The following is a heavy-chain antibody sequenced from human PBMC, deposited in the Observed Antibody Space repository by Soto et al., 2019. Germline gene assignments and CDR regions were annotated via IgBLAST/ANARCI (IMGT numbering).Heavy chain of an antibody. V-gene: IGHV3-30*18. CDR2: RSYDGSNK. CDR3: AKDRDIVVVVAAFDY. CDR1: GFTFSSYG. Sequence: QVQLVESGGGVVQPGRSLRLSCAASGFTFSSYGMHWVRQAPGNGLEWVAVRSYDGSNKYYADSVKGRLTIFRDNSKNTLYLQMNSLRAEDTAVYYCAKDRDIVVVVAAFDYWGQGTLVTVSS. J-gene: IGHJ4*02. D-gene: IGHD2-15*01.